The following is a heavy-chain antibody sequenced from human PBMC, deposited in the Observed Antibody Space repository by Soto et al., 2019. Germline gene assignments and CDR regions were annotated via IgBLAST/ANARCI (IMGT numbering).Heavy chain of an antibody. V-gene: IGHV1-8*02. CDR1: FYTFTSYD. J-gene: IGHJ6*02. D-gene: IGHD5-12*01. CDR2: MNPNSGNT. Sequence: GXSVKFTFKAAFYTFTSYDIHWVRQAAGQGLEWMGWMNPNSGNTATAKKFLGRVALTRSTSISTAYMELRNVISDDTAVYFCARGRGHTYDHHGMDVWGQGPTVTVSS. CDR3: ARGRGHTYDHHGMDV.